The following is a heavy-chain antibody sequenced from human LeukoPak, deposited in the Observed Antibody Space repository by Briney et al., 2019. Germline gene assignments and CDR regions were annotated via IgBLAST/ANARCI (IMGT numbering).Heavy chain of an antibody. D-gene: IGHD3-22*01. Sequence: PGGSLRLSCAASGFTFSSYSMNWVRQAPGKGLEWVGRTRNKANSYTTEYAASVKGRFTISRDDSKNSLYLQMNSLKTEDTAVYYCARVLGYYDSTFDYWGQGTLVTVSS. CDR1: GFTFSSYS. CDR2: TRNKANSYTT. V-gene: IGHV3-72*01. CDR3: ARVLGYYDSTFDY. J-gene: IGHJ4*02.